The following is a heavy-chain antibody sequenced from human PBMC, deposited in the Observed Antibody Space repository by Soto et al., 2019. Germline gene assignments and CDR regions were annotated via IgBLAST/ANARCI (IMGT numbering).Heavy chain of an antibody. CDR1: GFTFSSYA. J-gene: IGHJ4*02. CDR2: ISSSADNT. D-gene: IGHD2-15*01. Sequence: GGSLRLSCAASGFTFSSYAMSWVRLAPGKGLEWVSAISSSADNTYYAGSVKGRFTISRDNSKNTLYLQMNTLRAEDTAVYYCAKLRSGSCYSASDYWGQGTLVTVSS. V-gene: IGHV3-23*01. CDR3: AKLRSGSCYSASDY.